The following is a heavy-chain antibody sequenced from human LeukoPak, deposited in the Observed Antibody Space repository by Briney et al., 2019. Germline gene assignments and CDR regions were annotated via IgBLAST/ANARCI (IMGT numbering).Heavy chain of an antibody. Sequence: VASVKVSCKASGGTFSSYAISWVRQAPGQGLEWMGRIIPILGIANYAQKFQGRVTITADKSTSTAYMELSSLRSEDTAVYYCAAGLMVRGVILAFDIWGQGTMVTVSS. D-gene: IGHD3-10*01. V-gene: IGHV1-69*04. J-gene: IGHJ3*02. CDR2: IIPILGIA. CDR1: GGTFSSYA. CDR3: AAGLMVRGVILAFDI.